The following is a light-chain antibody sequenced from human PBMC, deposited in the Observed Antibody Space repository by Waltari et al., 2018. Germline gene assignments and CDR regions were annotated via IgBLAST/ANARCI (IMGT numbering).Light chain of an antibody. V-gene: IGLV2-14*03. CDR1: NSDGGEYNN. Sequence: QSALTQTASVSGSPGQSITITCTGTNSDGGEYNNVSWHQHHPGKIPKLILYYVNHPPVGVSPLFSGSKSGDTASLTISGLQAEDEADYYCSSYTGDNSFVFGPGTTVTVL. J-gene: IGLJ1*01. CDR2: YVN. CDR3: SSYTGDNSFV.